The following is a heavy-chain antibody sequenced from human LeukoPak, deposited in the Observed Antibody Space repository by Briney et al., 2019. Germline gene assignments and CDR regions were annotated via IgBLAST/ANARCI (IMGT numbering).Heavy chain of an antibody. CDR3: ARGLRWFYYFDY. D-gene: IGHD4-23*01. Sequence: SETLSLTCAVYGGSFSGYYWSWIRQPPGKGLEWIGEINHSGSTNYNPSLKSRVTISVDTSKNQFSLKLSSVTAADTAVYYCARGLRWFYYFDYWGQGTLVTVSS. CDR1: GGSFSGYY. V-gene: IGHV4-34*01. CDR2: INHSGST. J-gene: IGHJ4*02.